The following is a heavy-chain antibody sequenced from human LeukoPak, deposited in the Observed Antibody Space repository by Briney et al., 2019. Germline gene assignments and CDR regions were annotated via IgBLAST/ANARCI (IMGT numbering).Heavy chain of an antibody. CDR2: ISYSGST. CDR3: ARAPERWYSYGSYTYYYMDV. D-gene: IGHD5-18*01. J-gene: IGHJ6*03. CDR1: GGSISSYY. V-gene: IGHV4-59*01. Sequence: SETLSLTCTVSGGSISSYYWNWIRQPPGKGLEWIGSISYSGSTKYNPSLESRVTISVDTSKNQISLKLSSVTAADATVYYCARAPERWYSYGSYTYYYMDVWGKGTTVTVSS.